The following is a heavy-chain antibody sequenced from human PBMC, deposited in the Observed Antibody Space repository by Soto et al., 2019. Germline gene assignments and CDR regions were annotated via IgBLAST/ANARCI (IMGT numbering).Heavy chain of an antibody. V-gene: IGHV4-4*08. CDR1: GGSISSLH. Sequence: QVQLQESGPGLVKPSETLSLTCTVSGGSISSLHWNWIRQPPGKGLEWIGYIYSSGTTNYNPSLGSRVTMSVYTSRSLFSLTLWSVTAAGTGVYLCASVPNGVYVLFNWGQGTLVTVSS. D-gene: IGHD2-8*01. CDR3: ASVPNGVYVLFN. CDR2: IYSSGTT. J-gene: IGHJ1*01.